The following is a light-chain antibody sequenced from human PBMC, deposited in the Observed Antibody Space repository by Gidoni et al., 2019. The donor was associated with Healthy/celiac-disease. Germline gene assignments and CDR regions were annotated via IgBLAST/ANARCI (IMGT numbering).Light chain of an antibody. J-gene: IGLJ1*01. CDR2: EVS. CDR1: SSDVGGYKY. Sequence: QSALTQPAPVSGSPGQSIAISCTGTSSDVGGYKYVSWYQQHPGKAPKLLIYEVSNRPSGVSDRFSGSKSGNTASLTISGLQAEDEADYYCSSYTSSINFYVFGTGTKVTVL. CDR3: SSYTSSINFYV. V-gene: IGLV2-14*01.